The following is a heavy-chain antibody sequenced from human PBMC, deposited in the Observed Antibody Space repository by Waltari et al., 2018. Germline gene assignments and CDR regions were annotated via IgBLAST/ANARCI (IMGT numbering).Heavy chain of an antibody. CDR1: GYTFIDDY. V-gene: IGHV1-2*02. J-gene: IGHJ4*02. CDR2: INPNGGGT. Sequence: QVQLVQSGAEVKKPGASVKVSCKAFGYTFIDDYIHWVREAPGQGLQWMGWINPNGGGTKYEQKFQGRVTMTRDTSINTAYMELSGLRYDDTAVYYCARDQKLNLWGQGTLVTVSS. CDR3: ARDQKLNL.